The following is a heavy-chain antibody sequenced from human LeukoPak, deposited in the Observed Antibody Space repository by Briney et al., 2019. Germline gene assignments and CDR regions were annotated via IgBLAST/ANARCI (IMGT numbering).Heavy chain of an antibody. D-gene: IGHD6-19*01. CDR1: VYTFTDYY. J-gene: IGHJ4*02. CDR2: INPNTGGT. V-gene: IGHV1-2*02. Sequence: ASVKVSCKASVYTFTDYYMHWVRQASGQGLEWMGWINPNTGGTNYAQKFQGRVTTTSDTSISTAYLELSSLISGDTAVYYCAREQIGYSSGCPGDYGGEGTLVTVSS. CDR3: AREQIGYSSGCPGDY.